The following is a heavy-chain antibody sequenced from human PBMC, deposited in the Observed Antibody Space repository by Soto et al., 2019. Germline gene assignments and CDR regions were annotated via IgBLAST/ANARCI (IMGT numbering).Heavy chain of an antibody. J-gene: IGHJ4*02. D-gene: IGHD2-15*01. Sequence: QVQLQESGPALAKPSETLSLTFTVSGGSISTYYWSWIRQPPGKGLELIGDIYYSGNTNYNPSLKSRVTISVDTSKNLFSLKLSSVTAAETAVYYCARGGWRHIDYWGQGTLVTVSS. V-gene: IGHV4-59*08. CDR2: IYYSGNT. CDR1: GGSISTYY. CDR3: ARGGWRHIDY.